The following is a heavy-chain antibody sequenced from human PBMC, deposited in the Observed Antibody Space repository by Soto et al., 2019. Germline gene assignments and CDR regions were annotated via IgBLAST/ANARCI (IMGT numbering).Heavy chain of an antibody. D-gene: IGHD3-10*01. V-gene: IGHV1-2*02. CDR2: INPNSGGT. CDR3: ARAFNYGSGRPTFDP. Sequence: ASVKVSCKASGYTFTGYYMHWVRQAPGQGLEWMGWINPNSGGTNYAQKFQGRVTMTRDTSISTAYMELSRLRSDDTAVYYCARAFNYGSGRPTFDPWGQGTLVTVSS. CDR1: GYTFTGYY. J-gene: IGHJ5*02.